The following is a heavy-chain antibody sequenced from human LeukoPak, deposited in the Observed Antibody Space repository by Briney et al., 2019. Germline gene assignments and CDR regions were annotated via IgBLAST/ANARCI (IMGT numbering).Heavy chain of an antibody. CDR2: VSGGGERT. Sequence: GGSERLSCAASGFTFRNYGMSWVRQAPGEGLEWVSTVSGGGERTYYGDSVKGRFTVSRDNSKDTLYLQVNSLRAEDTAVYYCAKDAPIAHNGMDVWGQGTTVLVSS. CDR1: GFTFRNYG. J-gene: IGHJ6*02. V-gene: IGHV3-23*01. CDR3: AKDAPIAHNGMDV.